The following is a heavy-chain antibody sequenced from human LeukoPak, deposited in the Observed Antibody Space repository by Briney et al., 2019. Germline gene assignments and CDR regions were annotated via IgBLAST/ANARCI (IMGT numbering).Heavy chain of an antibody. CDR3: AKYSGNYGVVY. Sequence: PGGSLRLSCAASGFTFSDYWMSWVRQAPGKGLEWVANIKQDGSEKHYVDSVKGRFTISRDNAKNSLYLQMNSLRVEDTAIYYCAKYSGNYGVVYWGQGTLVTVSS. CDR1: GFTFSDYW. V-gene: IGHV3-7*01. J-gene: IGHJ4*02. CDR2: IKQDGSEK. D-gene: IGHD1-26*01.